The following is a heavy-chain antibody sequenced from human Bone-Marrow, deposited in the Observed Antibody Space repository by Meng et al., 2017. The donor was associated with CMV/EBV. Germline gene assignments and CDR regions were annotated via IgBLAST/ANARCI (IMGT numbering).Heavy chain of an antibody. V-gene: IGHV3-23*01. CDR1: GFTFSSYA. J-gene: IGHJ4*02. Sequence: GESLKISCAASGFTFSSYAMSWVRQAPGKGLEWVSNFGSSGNTYYADSVKGRFTISRDNSKNTLFLQMNSLRPEDTAVLYCAKRDTTKYFDSWGQGILVTVSS. CDR2: FGSSGNT. CDR3: AKRDTTKYFDS. D-gene: IGHD5-18*01.